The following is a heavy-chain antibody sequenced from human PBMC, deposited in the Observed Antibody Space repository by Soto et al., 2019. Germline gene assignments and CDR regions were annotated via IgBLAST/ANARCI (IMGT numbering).Heavy chain of an antibody. CDR2: IYYSGST. CDR1: GGSISSGGYY. V-gene: IGHV4-31*03. CDR3: ARVEKRYKPFDY. Sequence: SETLSLTCTVSGGSISSGGYYWSWIRQHPGKGLEWIGYIYYSGSTYYNPSLKSRVTISVDTSKNQFSLKLSSVTAADTAVYYCARVEKRYKPFDYWGQGTLVTVSS. J-gene: IGHJ4*02. D-gene: IGHD5-18*01.